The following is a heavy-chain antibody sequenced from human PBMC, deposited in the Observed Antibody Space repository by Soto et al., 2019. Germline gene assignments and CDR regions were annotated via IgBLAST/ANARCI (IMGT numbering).Heavy chain of an antibody. J-gene: IGHJ6*02. CDR2: INPSSGST. Sequence: ASVKVSCKASGNTFTSYYMHWVRQAPGQGLEWMGIINPSSGSTSYAQKFQGRVTMTRDTSTSTVYMELSSLRSEDTAVYYCARDRAPGWAYYYGMDVWGQGTTVAVSS. CDR1: GNTFTSYY. V-gene: IGHV1-46*03. D-gene: IGHD1-26*01. CDR3: ARDRAPGWAYYYGMDV.